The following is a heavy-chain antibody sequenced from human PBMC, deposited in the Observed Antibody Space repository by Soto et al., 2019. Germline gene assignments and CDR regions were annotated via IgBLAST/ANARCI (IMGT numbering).Heavy chain of an antibody. V-gene: IGHV4-39*07. CDR2: IYYSGST. J-gene: IGHJ6*02. Sequence: SETLSLTCTVSGGSISSSSYYWGWIRQPPGKGLEWIGSIYYSGSTYYNPSLKSRVTISVDTSKNQFSLKLSSVTAADTAVYYCASGPAAFPPYYYYYGMDVWGQGTTVTVSS. CDR1: GGSISSSSYY. CDR3: ASGPAAFPPYYYYYGMDV. D-gene: IGHD2-2*01.